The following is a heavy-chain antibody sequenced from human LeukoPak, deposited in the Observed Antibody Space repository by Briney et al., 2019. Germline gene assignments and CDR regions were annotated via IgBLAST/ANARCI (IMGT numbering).Heavy chain of an antibody. J-gene: IGHJ5*02. CDR3: ARGPPSALLYCNGRNCYSGLFDP. CDR2: INAGNGNT. D-gene: IGHD2-15*01. CDR1: GYTFTKYA. V-gene: IGHV1-3*01. Sequence: ASVKVSCKASGYTFTKYAIHWVRQAPGQRLEWMGWINAGNGNTNYSQNFQGRVTITRNTSASTVYMELSSLRSEDTAVYYCARGPPSALLYCNGRNCYSGLFDPWGQGTLVTVSS.